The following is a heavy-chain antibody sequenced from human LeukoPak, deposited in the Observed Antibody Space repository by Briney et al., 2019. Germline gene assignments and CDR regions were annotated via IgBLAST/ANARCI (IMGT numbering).Heavy chain of an antibody. D-gene: IGHD6-19*01. CDR3: ASDSSGWYRMDV. CDR2: INTDGSST. CDR1: GFTFSSYW. Sequence: GGSLRLSCAASGFTFSSYWMHWVRQAPGKGLVWVSRINTDGSSTSYADSVKGRFTISRDNAKNTLYLQMNSLRAEDTAVYYCASDSSGWYRMDVWGQGTTVTVSS. J-gene: IGHJ6*02. V-gene: IGHV3-74*01.